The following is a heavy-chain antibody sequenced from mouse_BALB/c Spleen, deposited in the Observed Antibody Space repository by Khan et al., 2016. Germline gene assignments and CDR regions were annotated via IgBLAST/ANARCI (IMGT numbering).Heavy chain of an antibody. D-gene: IGHD1-1*01. CDR2: IYPGSGNT. J-gene: IGHJ4*01. V-gene: IGHV1-77*01. CDR1: GYTFTDYY. Sequence: QVQLQQSGAELARPGASVKLSCKASGYTFTDYYINWVKQRTGQGLEWIGEIYPGSGNTYYNEKFKGKAILTADKSSSTAYMQLSSLTSDDSAFYFCAKGGRSDYYAMDYWGQGTSVTVSS. CDR3: AKGGRSDYYAMDY.